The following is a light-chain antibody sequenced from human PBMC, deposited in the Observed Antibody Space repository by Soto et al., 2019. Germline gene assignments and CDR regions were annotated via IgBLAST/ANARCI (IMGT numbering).Light chain of an antibody. J-gene: IGLJ1*01. V-gene: IGLV2-11*01. CDR1: YSDVGTFYF. Sequence: QSVLTQPACVSGSPGQSISISCTGSYSDVGTFYFVSWYQQYPGKGPKLIIYDVTERPSGVPDRFSGSKSGNTASLTISGLQAEDEADYYCCSYAGSYTYIFGSGTKVTVL. CDR3: CSYAGSYTYI. CDR2: DVT.